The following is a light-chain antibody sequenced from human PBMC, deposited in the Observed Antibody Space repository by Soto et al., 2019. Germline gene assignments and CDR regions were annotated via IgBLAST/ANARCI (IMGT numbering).Light chain of an antibody. V-gene: IGLV2-14*01. CDR3: SPYRSSTTFV. CDR1: SSDVGAYNF. CDR2: EVR. J-gene: IGLJ1*01. Sequence: QSVLTQPASVSGSPGQSITISCTGTSSDVGAYNFVYWYQQYPDKAPKVIIFEVRKRPSGDSNRFSGSKSGDTDSLTISGIQAEYDIDHYCSPYRSSTTFVFGSGTKVTVL.